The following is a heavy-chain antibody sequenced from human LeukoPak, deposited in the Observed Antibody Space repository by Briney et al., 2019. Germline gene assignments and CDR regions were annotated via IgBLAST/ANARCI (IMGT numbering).Heavy chain of an antibody. CDR1: GFSFRSHG. CDR2: IWYDGSNQ. V-gene: IGHV3-33*01. CDR3: ARDTTARYLDY. J-gene: IGHJ4*02. Sequence: GGTLRLSCAASGFSFRSHGMHWVRQAPGKGLEWVAVIWYDGSNQYYADSVKGRFTISRDNSKNMVFLQMNSLRDDDTAVYYCARDTTARYLDYWGRGTLVIVPS. D-gene: IGHD1-1*01.